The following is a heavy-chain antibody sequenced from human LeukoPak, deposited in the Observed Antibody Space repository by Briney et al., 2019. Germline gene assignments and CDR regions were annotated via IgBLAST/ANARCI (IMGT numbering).Heavy chain of an antibody. J-gene: IGHJ4*02. V-gene: IGHV4-38-2*02. D-gene: IGHD2-21*02. CDR1: GYSISSGYY. CDR2: IYHGGST. Sequence: SETLSLICAVSGYSISSGYYWGWIRPPPGKGLEWIARIYHGGSTYYNPSLKSRVTISLDMSKNQFSLKLTSVPAADTAVYYCTGDDYCGGDCFDPDFDYWGQGTLVIVSS. CDR3: TGDDYCGGDCFDPDFDY.